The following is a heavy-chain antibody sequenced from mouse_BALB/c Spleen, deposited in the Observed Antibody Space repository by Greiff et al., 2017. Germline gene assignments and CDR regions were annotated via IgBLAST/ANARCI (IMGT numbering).Heavy chain of an antibody. CDR1: GFSLTSYG. Sequence: VQRVESGPGLVAPSQSLSITCTVSGFSLTSYGVHWVRQPPGKGLEWLGVIWAGGSTNYNSALMSRLSISKDNTKSQVFFKMNSLQTDDTAMYDCAAEGEVAAGYYYAMDYWGQGTSVTVSS. J-gene: IGHJ4*01. CDR2: IWAGGST. CDR3: AAEGEVAAGYYYAMDY. V-gene: IGHV2-9*02.